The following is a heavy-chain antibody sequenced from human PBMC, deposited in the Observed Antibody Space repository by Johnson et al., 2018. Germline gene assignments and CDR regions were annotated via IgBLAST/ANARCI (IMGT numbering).Heavy chain of an antibody. CDR3: ARRWGSSSDYGRDV. D-gene: IGHD6-13*01. CDR2: TRNKANSYTT. CDR1: GFTFSDHY. J-gene: IGHJ6*02. V-gene: IGHV3-72*01. Sequence: EVQLVESGGGLVQPGGSLRLSCAASGFTFSDHYMDWVRQAPGKGLECVGRTRNKANSYTTEYAASVKGRFTISRDDSKNSLYLQMNSLRAEDTAVYYCARRWGSSSDYGRDVWGQGTTVTVSS.